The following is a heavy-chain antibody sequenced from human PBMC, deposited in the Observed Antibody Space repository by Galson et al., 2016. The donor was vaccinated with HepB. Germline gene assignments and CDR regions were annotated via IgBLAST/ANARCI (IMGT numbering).Heavy chain of an antibody. CDR3: ARDSGYCRGGSCYGDAFDI. Sequence: SLRLSCAASGFTFSSYWMTWVRQAPGKGLEWVANIKQDGSEKYHADSVKGRFTISRDNAKNSLYLQMNGLRAEDTAVYYCARDSGYCRGGSCYGDAFDIWGQGTMVIVSS. J-gene: IGHJ3*02. CDR1: GFTFSSYW. V-gene: IGHV3-7*01. D-gene: IGHD2-15*01. CDR2: IKQDGSEK.